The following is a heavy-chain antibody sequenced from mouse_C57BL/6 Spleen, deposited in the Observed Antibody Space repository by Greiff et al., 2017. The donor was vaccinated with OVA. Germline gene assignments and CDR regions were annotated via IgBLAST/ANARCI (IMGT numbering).Heavy chain of an antibody. Sequence: QVQLKQPGAELVKPGASVKMSCKASGYTFTSYWITWVKQRPGQGLEWIGDIYPGSGSTNYNEKFKSKATLTVDTSSSTAYMQLSSLTSEDSAVYYCATLYYGSSYAMDYWGQGTSVTVSS. CDR2: IYPGSGST. V-gene: IGHV1-55*01. CDR3: ATLYYGSSYAMDY. D-gene: IGHD1-1*01. CDR1: GYTFTSYW. J-gene: IGHJ4*01.